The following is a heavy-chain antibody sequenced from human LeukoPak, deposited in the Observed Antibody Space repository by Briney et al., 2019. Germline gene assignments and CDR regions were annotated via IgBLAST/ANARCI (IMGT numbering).Heavy chain of an antibody. Sequence: WGSLRLSCAASGFTFSGFWMSWVRQAPGKGMEWVANINEDGSEKHYVDSVKGRFTISRDNAKNSLYLQMDSLRAEDTAVYYCAELGITMIGGVWGKGTTVTISS. V-gene: IGHV3-7*01. CDR2: INEDGSEK. CDR3: AELGITMIGGV. CDR1: GFTFSGFW. J-gene: IGHJ6*04. D-gene: IGHD3-10*02.